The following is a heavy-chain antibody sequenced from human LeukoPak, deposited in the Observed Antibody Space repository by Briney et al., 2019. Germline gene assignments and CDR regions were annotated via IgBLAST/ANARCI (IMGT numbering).Heavy chain of an antibody. Sequence: GGSLRLSCAASGFTFSSYWMHWVRHAPGKGLVWVSRINGDGSTTTYAGSVKGRFTISRDNAKNSLYLQMNSLRGEDTAVYYCARDGVVVAGTRRAFDIWGQGTMVTVSS. CDR3: ARDGVVVAGTRRAFDI. CDR1: GFTFSSYW. CDR2: INGDGSTT. J-gene: IGHJ3*02. D-gene: IGHD6-19*01. V-gene: IGHV3-74*01.